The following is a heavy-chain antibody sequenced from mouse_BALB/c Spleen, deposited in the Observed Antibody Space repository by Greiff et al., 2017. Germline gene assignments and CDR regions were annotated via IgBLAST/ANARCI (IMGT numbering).Heavy chain of an antibody. J-gene: IGHJ3*01. V-gene: IGHV5-17*02. CDR3: ARQGRYDGEAWFAY. D-gene: IGHD2-14*01. Sequence: EVQGVESGGGLVQPGGSRKLSCAASGFTFSSFGMHWVRQAPEKGLEWVAYISSGSSTIYYADTVKGRFTISRDNPKNTLFLQMTSLRSEDTAMYYCARQGRYDGEAWFAYWGQGTLVTVSA. CDR1: GFTFSSFG. CDR2: ISSGSSTI.